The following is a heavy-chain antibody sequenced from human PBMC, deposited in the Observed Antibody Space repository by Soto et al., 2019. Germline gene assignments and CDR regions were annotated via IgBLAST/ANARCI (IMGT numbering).Heavy chain of an antibody. CDR3: ARSPRSSPYFDY. V-gene: IGHV5-51*07. J-gene: IGHJ4*02. Sequence: PGESLKISCLCSGYTFSNFWIAWVHHLPGKGLEWMGIIYPGDHETRYSPSFHGKVTISADKSINTAYLQWSSLEASDSAFYYCARSPRSSPYFDYWGQGALVTVSS. CDR2: IYPGDHET. D-gene: IGHD6-13*01. CDR1: GYTFSNFW.